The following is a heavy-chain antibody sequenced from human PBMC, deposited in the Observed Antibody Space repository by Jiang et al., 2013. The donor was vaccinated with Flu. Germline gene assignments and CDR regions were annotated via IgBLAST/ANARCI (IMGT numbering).Heavy chain of an antibody. Sequence: SITSYYWSWIRQPPGKGLEWIGYMYYSGSTNYNPSLKSRVIISIDTSKNQFSLKLNSVTAADTAVYYCARVLTGDYYYYYYMDVWGKGTTVTVSS. J-gene: IGHJ6*03. CDR1: SITSYY. D-gene: IGHD7-27*01. CDR2: MYYSGST. V-gene: IGHV4-59*01. CDR3: ARVLTGDYYYYYYMDV.